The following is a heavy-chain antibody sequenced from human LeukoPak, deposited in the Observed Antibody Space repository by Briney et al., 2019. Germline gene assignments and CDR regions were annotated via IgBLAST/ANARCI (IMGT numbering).Heavy chain of an antibody. Sequence: GGSLRLSCAASGFTFSSYGMHWVRQAPGKGLEWVAFIRYDGSNKYYADSVKGRFTISRDSSKNTLYLQMNSLRAEDTAIYYCAKNGDRGAYCSGGSCYPYYYYYMDVWGKGTTVTISS. CDR3: AKNGDRGAYCSGGSCYPYYYYYMDV. J-gene: IGHJ6*03. CDR2: IRYDGSNK. CDR1: GFTFSSYG. D-gene: IGHD2-15*01. V-gene: IGHV3-30*02.